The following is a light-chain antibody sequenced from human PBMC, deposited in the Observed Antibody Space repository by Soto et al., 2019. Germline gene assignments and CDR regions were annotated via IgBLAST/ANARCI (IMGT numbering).Light chain of an antibody. CDR2: DAS. CDR3: QKFNRYPYT. Sequence: AIQLTQSPSSLSASVGDRVTITCRASQGISSALAWYQQKPGKAPKLLIYDASSLESGVPSRFSGSASGTVFTLPTSSRQPADFATYYFQKFNRYPYTFGQGPKLEIK. CDR1: QGISSA. J-gene: IGKJ2*01. V-gene: IGKV1-13*02.